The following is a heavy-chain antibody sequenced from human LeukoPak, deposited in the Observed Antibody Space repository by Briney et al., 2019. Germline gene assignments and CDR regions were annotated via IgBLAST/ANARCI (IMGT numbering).Heavy chain of an antibody. D-gene: IGHD2-15*01. V-gene: IGHV4-59*01. J-gene: IGHJ1*01. CDR1: GGSISSYY. CDR2: IYYSGST. Sequence: SETLSLTCTVSGGSISSYYWSCIRQPPGKGLEWIGYIYYSGSTNYNPSLKSRVTISVDTSKNQFSLRLNSVTAADTAVYYCAREYCGGGSCYGYFQHWGQGTLVTVSS. CDR3: AREYCGGGSCYGYFQH.